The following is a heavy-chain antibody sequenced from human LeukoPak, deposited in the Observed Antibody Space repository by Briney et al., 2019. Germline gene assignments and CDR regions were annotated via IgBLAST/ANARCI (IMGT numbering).Heavy chain of an antibody. CDR1: GGSFSGND. CDR2: INHNGST. Sequence: SETLSLTSTVYGGSFSGNDWSCILQPPRKRLQGIREINHNGSTNYTPSLTSLVTLSVDTFTNQFSLKLSFMTAADTAVYYWARCLPGIAVAGTLFQHWGQGTLVTVSS. J-gene: IGHJ1*01. V-gene: IGHV4-34*01. D-gene: IGHD6-19*01. CDR3: ARCLPGIAVAGTLFQH.